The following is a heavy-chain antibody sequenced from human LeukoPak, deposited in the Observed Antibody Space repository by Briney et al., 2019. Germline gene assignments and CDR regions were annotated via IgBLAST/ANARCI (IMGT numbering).Heavy chain of an antibody. D-gene: IGHD6-19*01. V-gene: IGHV4-59*05. CDR2: IYYSGST. Sequence: SETLSLTCTVSGGSISSYYWSWIRQPAGKGLEWIGSIYYSGSTYYNPSLKSRVTISVDTSKNQFSLKLSSVTAADTAVYYCARRVTVAGRGDFDYWGQGTLVTVSS. J-gene: IGHJ4*02. CDR3: ARRVTVAGRGDFDY. CDR1: GGSISSYY.